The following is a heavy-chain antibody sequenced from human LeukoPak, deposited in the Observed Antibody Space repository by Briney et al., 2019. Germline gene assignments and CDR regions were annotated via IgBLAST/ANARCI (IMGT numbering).Heavy chain of an antibody. CDR1: GGPMYSYY. D-gene: IGHD3-22*01. Sequence: SETLSLTCTVSGGPMYSYYWSWVPQTAGKGREWVGRLSPGVCNSYTPSLKSQVTLSVGTSKNQFALKLSAVTAADTAVYYCARLKFYDSTGYSPGHYMDVWGKGTTVIVSS. J-gene: IGHJ6*03. CDR2: LSPGVCN. CDR3: ARLKFYDSTGYSPGHYMDV. V-gene: IGHV4-4*07.